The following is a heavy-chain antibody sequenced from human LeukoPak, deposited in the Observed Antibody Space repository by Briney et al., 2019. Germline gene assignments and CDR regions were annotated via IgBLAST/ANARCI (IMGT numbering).Heavy chain of an antibody. CDR3: ARHPWATEGFFDY. V-gene: IGHV4-39*01. Sequence: SSETLSLTCAVSGGSISSSNWWSWVRQPPGKGLEWIGSIYYSGSTYYNPSLKSRVTISVDTSKNQFSLKLSSVTAADTAVYYCARHPWATEGFFDYWGQGTLVTVSS. J-gene: IGHJ4*02. D-gene: IGHD5-12*01. CDR1: GGSISSSNW. CDR2: IYYSGST.